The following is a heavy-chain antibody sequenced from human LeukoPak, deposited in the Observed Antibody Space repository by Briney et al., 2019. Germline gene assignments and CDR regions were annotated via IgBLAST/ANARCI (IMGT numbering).Heavy chain of an antibody. CDR2: IIPIFGTA. D-gene: IGHD3-16*02. CDR3: ASSSYDYVWGSYRSPFDY. Sequence: SVKVSCKASGGTFSSYAISWVRQAPGQGLEWMGGIIPIFGTANYAQKFQGRVTITADESTSTAYMELSSLRSEDTAEYYCASSSYDYVWGSYRSPFDYWGQGTLVTVSS. V-gene: IGHV1-69*13. J-gene: IGHJ4*02. CDR1: GGTFSSYA.